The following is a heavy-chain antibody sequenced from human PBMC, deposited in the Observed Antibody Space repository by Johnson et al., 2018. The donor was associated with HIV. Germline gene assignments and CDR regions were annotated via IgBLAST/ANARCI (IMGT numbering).Heavy chain of an antibody. Sequence: QEQLVESGGGVVQPGRSLRLSCAASGFTFSSYGMHWVRQAPGKGLEWVAVISYDGSNKYYADSVKGRFTISRDNSKNTLYLKMNSLRAKDTAVYYCARGLAYCGGDCAPDAFDIWGQGTMVTVSS. CDR2: ISYDGSNK. D-gene: IGHD2-21*02. CDR1: GFTFSSYG. J-gene: IGHJ3*02. V-gene: IGHV3-30*03. CDR3: ARGLAYCGGDCAPDAFDI.